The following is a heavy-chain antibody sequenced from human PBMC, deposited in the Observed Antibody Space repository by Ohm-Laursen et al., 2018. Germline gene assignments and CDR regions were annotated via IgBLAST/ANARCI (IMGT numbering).Heavy chain of an antibody. J-gene: IGHJ4*02. CDR3: ARACRSYYFDY. CDR1: GGSFNGYY. Sequence: SETLSLTCVVYGGSFNGYYWTWIRQPPGKGLEWIGEINHSGSTNYNPSLKSRVTISVDTSKNQFSLKLSSVTAADTAVYYCARACRSYYFDYWGQGTLVTVSS. V-gene: IGHV4-34*01. D-gene: IGHD5/OR15-5a*01. CDR2: INHSGST.